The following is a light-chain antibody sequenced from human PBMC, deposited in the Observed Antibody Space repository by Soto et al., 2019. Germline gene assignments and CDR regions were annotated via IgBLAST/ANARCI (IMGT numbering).Light chain of an antibody. Sequence: QSVLTQPPSVSGAPGQRVTFSCTGSSSNIGAGYDVHWYQQLPGTAPKLLIYGNSNRPSGVPDRFSGSKSGTSASLAITGLQAQDEADYYCQSYDSSLSGHVVFGGGPKLTVL. V-gene: IGLV1-40*01. CDR3: QSYDSSLSGHVV. J-gene: IGLJ2*01. CDR2: GNS. CDR1: SSNIGAGYD.